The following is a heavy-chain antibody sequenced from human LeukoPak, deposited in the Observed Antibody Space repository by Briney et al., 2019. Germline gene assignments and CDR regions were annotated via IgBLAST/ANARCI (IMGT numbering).Heavy chain of an antibody. J-gene: IGHJ4*02. CDR2: IYYSGTT. V-gene: IGHV4-61*01. D-gene: IGHD4-17*01. Sequence: SETLSLTCTVSGGSVTSGSYYWSWIRQAPGKGLESIGYIYYSGTTNYNPSLKSRVTISVDTSKNQFSLRLSSVTAADTAVYYCARRRPNYGDYDYWGQGTLVTVSS. CDR3: ARRRPNYGDYDY. CDR1: GGSVTSGSYY.